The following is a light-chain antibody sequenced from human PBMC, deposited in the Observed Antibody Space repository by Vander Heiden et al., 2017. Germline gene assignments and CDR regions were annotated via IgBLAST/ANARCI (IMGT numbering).Light chain of an antibody. CDR1: QNIINY. CDR2: AAS. V-gene: IGKV1-39*01. CDR3: QQRVGTPNT. J-gene: IGKJ3*01. Sequence: DIQMTQSPSSLSASVGDRVTITCRASQNIINYLNWYQQKPGKAPKLLISAASSLQSGVPSRFSGSGSGTDFTLTISSLQPEDFATYYCQQRVGTPNTFGHGTKVDIK.